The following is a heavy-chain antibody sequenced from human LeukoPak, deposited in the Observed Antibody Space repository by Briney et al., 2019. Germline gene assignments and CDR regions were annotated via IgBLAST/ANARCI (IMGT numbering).Heavy chain of an antibody. CDR3: AREGEYCSSTSCYTWFDP. D-gene: IGHD2-2*02. V-gene: IGHV1-69*04. CDR2: IIPILGIA. CDR1: GGTFSSYA. Sequence: SVKVSCKASGGTFSSYAISWVRQAPGQGLEWMGGIIPILGIANYAQKFQGRVTITADKSTSTAYMELSSLRSEDTAVYYCAREGEYCSSTSCYTWFDPWGQGTLDTVSS. J-gene: IGHJ5*02.